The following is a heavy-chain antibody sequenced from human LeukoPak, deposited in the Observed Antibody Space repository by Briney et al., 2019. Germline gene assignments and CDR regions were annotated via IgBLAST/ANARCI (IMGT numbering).Heavy chain of an antibody. Sequence: GGSLRPSCAASGFTFSSYGMHWVRQAPGKGLEWVAVIWYDGSNKYYADSVKGRFTISRDNSKNTLYLQMNSLRAEDTAVYSCARDRMQQLVRYYYYGMDVWGQGTTVTVSS. V-gene: IGHV3-33*01. CDR1: GFTFSSYG. J-gene: IGHJ6*02. D-gene: IGHD6-13*01. CDR3: ARDRMQQLVRYYYYGMDV. CDR2: IWYDGSNK.